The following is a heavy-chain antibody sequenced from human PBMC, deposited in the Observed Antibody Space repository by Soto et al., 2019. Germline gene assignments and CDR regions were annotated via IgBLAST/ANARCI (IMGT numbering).Heavy chain of an antibody. CDR2: ISGSGGST. D-gene: IGHD5-18*01. Sequence: GGSLRLSCAASGFTFSSYAMSWVRQAPGKGLEWVSAISGSGGSTYYADSVKGRFTISRDNSKNTLYLQMNSLRDEDTAVYYCARGVRGYSYNYFDYWGQGTLVTVSS. J-gene: IGHJ4*02. CDR3: ARGVRGYSYNYFDY. V-gene: IGHV3-23*01. CDR1: GFTFSSYA.